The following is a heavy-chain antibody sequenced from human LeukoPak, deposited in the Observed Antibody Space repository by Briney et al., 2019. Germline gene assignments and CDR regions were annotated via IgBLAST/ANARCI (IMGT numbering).Heavy chain of an antibody. D-gene: IGHD3-10*01. Sequence: GGSLRLSCAASGFTFSSYWMSWVRQAPGKGLEWVANIKQDGSEKYYVDSVKGRFTISRDNAKNSLYLQMNSLRSEDTAVYYCASSGGTSVLCDYWGQGTLVTVSS. CDR3: ASSGGTSVLCDY. CDR2: IKQDGSEK. CDR1: GFTFSSYW. V-gene: IGHV3-7*03. J-gene: IGHJ4*02.